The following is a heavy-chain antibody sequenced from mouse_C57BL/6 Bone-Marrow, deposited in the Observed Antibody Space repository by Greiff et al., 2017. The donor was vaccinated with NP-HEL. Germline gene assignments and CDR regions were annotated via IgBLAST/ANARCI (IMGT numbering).Heavy chain of an antibody. D-gene: IGHD2-1*01. CDR2: FYPGNSDT. J-gene: IGHJ4*01. CDR1: GYTFTSYW. CDR3: TYGNYYYAMDY. Sequence: EVQLQQSGTVLARPGASVKMSCKTSGYTFTSYWMHWVKQRPGEGLVWLGAFYPGNSDTSYNQTFKGKAKLTAVTSASTAYMELSSLTNEDSAVYYCTYGNYYYAMDYWGQGTSVTVSS. V-gene: IGHV1-5*01.